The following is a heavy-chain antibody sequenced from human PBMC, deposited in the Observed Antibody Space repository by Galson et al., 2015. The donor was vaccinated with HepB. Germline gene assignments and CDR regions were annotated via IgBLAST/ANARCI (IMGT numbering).Heavy chain of an antibody. Sequence: SLRLSCAASGFTFSTYPMSWVRQAPGKGLEWVSSIRSVGDATYHADSVKGRFTISRDNSKNTVYLQMNSLRVEDTALYYCAKSGFGYGARIDLWGQGTLVTVSS. V-gene: IGHV3-23*01. CDR2: IRSVGDAT. CDR3: AKSGFGYGARIDL. CDR1: GFTFSTYP. J-gene: IGHJ4*02. D-gene: IGHD4/OR15-4a*01.